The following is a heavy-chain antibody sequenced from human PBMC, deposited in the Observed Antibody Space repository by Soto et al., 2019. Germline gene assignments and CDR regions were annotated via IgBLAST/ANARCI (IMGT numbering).Heavy chain of an antibody. CDR3: ARANMTTIPLDV. Sequence: SETLSLTCTVSGGSMSSYYWTWIRKPPGKGLEWIGYVSYSGTTNYNPPLKGRITISVDTSKNQFSLKLASVTAADTAVYYCARANMTTIPLDVWGRGTTVTVSS. CDR2: VSYSGTT. CDR1: GGSMSSYY. J-gene: IGHJ6*02. D-gene: IGHD4-17*01. V-gene: IGHV4-59*01.